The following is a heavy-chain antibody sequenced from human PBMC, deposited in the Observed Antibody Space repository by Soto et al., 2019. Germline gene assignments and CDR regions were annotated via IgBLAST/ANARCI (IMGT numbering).Heavy chain of an antibody. CDR3: ARGDRGVATIRRDYWFDP. Sequence: ASVKVSCKASGYTFTSYDTNWVRQATGQGLEWMGWMNPNSGNTGYAQKFQGRVTMTRNTSISTAYMELSSLRSEDTAVYYCARGDRGVATIRRDYWFDPWGQGTLVTVSS. J-gene: IGHJ5*02. V-gene: IGHV1-8*01. CDR1: GYTFTSYD. D-gene: IGHD5-12*01. CDR2: MNPNSGNT.